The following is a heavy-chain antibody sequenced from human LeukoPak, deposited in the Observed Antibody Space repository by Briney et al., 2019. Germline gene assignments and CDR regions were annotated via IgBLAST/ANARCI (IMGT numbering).Heavy chain of an antibody. CDR1: GYTFTCYY. D-gene: IGHD4-17*01. CDR3: ARVGYVTTVTKNYYYYMDV. Sequence: ASVKVSCKASGYTFTCYYMHWVRQAPGQGLEWMGWINPNSGGTNYAQKFQGRVTMTRDTSISTAYMELSRLRSDDTAVYYCARVGYVTTVTKNYYYYMDVWGKGTTVTVSS. V-gene: IGHV1-2*02. J-gene: IGHJ6*03. CDR2: INPNSGGT.